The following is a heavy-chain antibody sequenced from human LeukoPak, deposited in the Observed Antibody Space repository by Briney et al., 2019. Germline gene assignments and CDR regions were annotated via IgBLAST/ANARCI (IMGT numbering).Heavy chain of an antibody. V-gene: IGHV3-30*02. CDR1: GFTFSSYG. CDR2: IRYDGSNE. J-gene: IGHJ5*02. CDR3: AKEQRWTPEKGLNWLDP. Sequence: GGSLRLSCAASGFTFSSYGMHWVRQAPGKGLEWVAFIRYDGSNEYYADSVKGRFTISRDNSKSTVYLQMNSLRGEDTAVYYCAKEQRWTPEKGLNWLDPWGQGTLVTVSS. D-gene: IGHD3/OR15-3a*01.